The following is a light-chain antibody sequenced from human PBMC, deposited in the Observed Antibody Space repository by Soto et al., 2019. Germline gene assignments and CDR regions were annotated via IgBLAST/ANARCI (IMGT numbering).Light chain of an antibody. V-gene: IGKV3-15*01. CDR1: QSVNIN. CDR2: GTS. J-gene: IGKJ4*01. CDR3: QQYNDWPPLT. Sequence: EIVMTQSPATLSVSPWERATLSCRASQSVNINLAWYQQKPGQAPRLLIYGTSTRATGAPARFSGSGSGTEFTLTISNLQSEDFAVYYCQQYNDWPPLTFGGGTKVDIK.